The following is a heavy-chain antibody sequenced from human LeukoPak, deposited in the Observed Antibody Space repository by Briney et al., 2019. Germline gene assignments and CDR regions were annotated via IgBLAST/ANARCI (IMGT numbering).Heavy chain of an antibody. Sequence: PSETLSLTCTVSGGSISSYYWSWIRQPPGKGLEWIGYIYYSGSTNYNPSLKSRVTISVDTSKNQFSLKLSSVTAADTAVYYCASLKSIPGILYYYGMDVWGQGTTVTVSS. CDR3: ASLKSIPGILYYYGMDV. CDR1: GGSISSYY. CDR2: IYYSGST. V-gene: IGHV4-59*01. J-gene: IGHJ6*02. D-gene: IGHD6-6*01.